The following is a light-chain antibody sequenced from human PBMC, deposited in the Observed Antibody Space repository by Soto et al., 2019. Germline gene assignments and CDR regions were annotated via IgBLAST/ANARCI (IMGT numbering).Light chain of an antibody. J-gene: IGLJ1*01. CDR1: SSDVGYSSS. CDR2: DVS. CDR3: CSWTSSATYV. V-gene: IGLV2-14*01. Sequence: HSVLIQPASVSGSPEQSITISCTGASSDVGYSSSVSWYQQHPGKAPKLVIFDVSNRPSGVSNRFSGSKSGNTASLTISGLQAEDEADYYCCSWTSSATYVFGTGTKVTVL.